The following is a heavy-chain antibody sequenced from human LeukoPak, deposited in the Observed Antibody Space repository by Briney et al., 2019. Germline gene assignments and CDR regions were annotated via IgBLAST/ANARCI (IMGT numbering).Heavy chain of an antibody. D-gene: IGHD3-9*01. CDR1: GGSISSSSYY. Sequence: PSETLSLTCTVSGGSISSSSYYWGWIRQPPGKGLEWIGSFYYSGSTYYNPSLKSRVTISVDTSKNQFSLKLSSVTAADTAVYYCARQYYDILTGYYTDYYFDYWGQGTLVTVSS. J-gene: IGHJ4*02. V-gene: IGHV4-39*01. CDR2: FYYSGST. CDR3: ARQYYDILTGYYTDYYFDY.